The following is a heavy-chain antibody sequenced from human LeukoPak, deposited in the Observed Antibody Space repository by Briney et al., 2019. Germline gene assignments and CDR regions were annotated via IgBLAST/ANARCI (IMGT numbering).Heavy chain of an antibody. CDR1: GYTFGSYG. J-gene: IGHJ6*03. CDR2: ISGYNGNT. V-gene: IGHV1-18*03. Sequence: GASVKVSCKTSGYTFGSYGITWVRQAPGQGLEWMGWISGYNGNTKYSQEFQGRVTITRDTSASTAYMELSSLRSEDMAVYYCARGGFLTGYPPSYYYYYYMDVWGKGTTVTVSS. D-gene: IGHD3-9*01. CDR3: ARGGFLTGYPPSYYYYYYMDV.